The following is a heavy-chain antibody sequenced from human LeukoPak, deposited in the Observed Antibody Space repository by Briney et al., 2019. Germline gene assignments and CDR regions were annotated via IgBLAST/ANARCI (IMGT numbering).Heavy chain of an antibody. CDR3: ARDITPSGSYYFGLDY. Sequence: GRSLRLSCAASGFTFSSYAMHWVRQAPGKGLEWVAVISYDGSNKYYADSVKGRFTISRDNSKNTLYLQMNSLRAEDTAVYYCARDITPSGSYYFGLDYWGQGTLVTVSS. V-gene: IGHV3-30-3*01. D-gene: IGHD1-26*01. CDR2: ISYDGSNK. CDR1: GFTFSSYA. J-gene: IGHJ4*02.